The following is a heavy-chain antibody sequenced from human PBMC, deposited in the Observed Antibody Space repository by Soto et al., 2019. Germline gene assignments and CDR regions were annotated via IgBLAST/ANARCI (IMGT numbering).Heavy chain of an antibody. CDR1: GYTFTRYY. J-gene: IGHJ4*02. V-gene: IGHV1-2*04. CDR3: ARAYGDYRSFDY. D-gene: IGHD4-17*01. CDR2: INPNSGGT. Sequence: ASVKVSCKASGYTFTRYYMHWVRQAPGQGLEWMGWINPNSGGTNYAQKFQGWVTMTGDTSISTAYMDLGSLSSDDTAVYYCARAYGDYRSFDYWGQGTLVTVSS.